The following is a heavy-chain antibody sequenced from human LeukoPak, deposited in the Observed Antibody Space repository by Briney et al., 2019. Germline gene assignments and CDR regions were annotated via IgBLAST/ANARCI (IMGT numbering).Heavy chain of an antibody. CDR3: AVSTYYYDSSGRNWFDP. CDR2: MHHSGSA. V-gene: IGHV4-59*12. Sequence: PSETLSLTCTVSGGSISDYFWSWVRQSPGKGLEWIGFMHHSGSANSNPSLRSRVTISMDTSKNQFSLKLSSVTAADTAVYYCAVSTYYYDSSGRNWFDPWGQGTLVTVSS. D-gene: IGHD3-22*01. CDR1: GGSISDYF. J-gene: IGHJ5*02.